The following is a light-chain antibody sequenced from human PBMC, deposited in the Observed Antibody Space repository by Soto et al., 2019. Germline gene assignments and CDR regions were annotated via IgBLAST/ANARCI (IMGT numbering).Light chain of an antibody. J-gene: IGLJ1*01. CDR1: SSDVGSYNL. V-gene: IGLV2-23*02. CDR3: CSYAGSRTYV. Sequence: QSALTQPASVSGSPGQSITISCTGTSSDVGSYNLVSWYQQHPGKAPKLMIYEVSKRPSGVSNRFSGSKSGNTASLTISGLQAEDEADYYCCSYAGSRTYVFGSGTKVTLL. CDR2: EVS.